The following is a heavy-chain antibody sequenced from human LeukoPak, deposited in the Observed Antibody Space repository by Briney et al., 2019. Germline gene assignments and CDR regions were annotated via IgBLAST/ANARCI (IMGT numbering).Heavy chain of an antibody. CDR2: ISPNSGGT. CDR3: ARKKGDY. V-gene: IGHV1-2*02. Sequence: ASVKVSCKASGYTFIDYYVHWVRQAPGQGLEWMGWISPNSGGTNYAQKFQGRVTMTRDTSISTVYMELSRLRSDDTAVYFCARKKGDYWGQGTLVTVSP. CDR1: GYTFIDYY. J-gene: IGHJ4*02.